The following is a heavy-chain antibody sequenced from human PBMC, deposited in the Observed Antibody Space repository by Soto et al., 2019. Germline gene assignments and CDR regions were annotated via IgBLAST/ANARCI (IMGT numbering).Heavy chain of an antibody. D-gene: IGHD3-3*01. CDR3: ARVGTIFGVSTKEDYFDY. Sequence: GGSLRLSCAASGFTFSSYWMHWVRQAPGKGLVWVSRINSDGSSTSYADSVKGRFTISRDNAKNTLYLQMNSLRAEDTAVYYCARVGTIFGVSTKEDYFDYWGQGTLGTVSS. J-gene: IGHJ4*02. CDR2: INSDGSST. V-gene: IGHV3-74*01. CDR1: GFTFSSYW.